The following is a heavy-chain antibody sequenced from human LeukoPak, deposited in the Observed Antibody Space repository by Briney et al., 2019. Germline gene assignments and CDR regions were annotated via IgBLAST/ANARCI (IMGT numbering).Heavy chain of an antibody. CDR3: ARGGPQAYCGGDCYFDY. V-gene: IGHV3-30-3*01. CDR2: ISYDGSNS. J-gene: IGHJ4*02. CDR1: GFTFSTFG. Sequence: GGSLRLSCAASGFTFSTFGMHWVRQAPARGLHWVAVISYDGSNSYYADSVKGRFTISRDNSRNTLYLQMNSLRGDDTALYYCARGGPQAYCGGDCYFDYWGQGTLVTVSS. D-gene: IGHD2-21*02.